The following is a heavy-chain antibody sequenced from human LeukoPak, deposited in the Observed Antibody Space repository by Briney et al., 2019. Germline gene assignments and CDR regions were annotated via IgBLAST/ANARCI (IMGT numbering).Heavy chain of an antibody. D-gene: IGHD3-3*01. CDR2: ISSSSSYI. V-gene: IGHV3-21*01. CDR1: GFTFSSYS. CDR3: ARDYRALTYYDFWSGYPYFDY. Sequence: GGSLRLSCAASGFTFSSYSMNWVRQAPGKGLEWVSSISSSSSYIYYADSVKGRFTISRDNAKNSLYLQMNRLRAEDTAVYYCARDYRALTYYDFWSGYPYFDYWGQGTLVTVSS. J-gene: IGHJ4*02.